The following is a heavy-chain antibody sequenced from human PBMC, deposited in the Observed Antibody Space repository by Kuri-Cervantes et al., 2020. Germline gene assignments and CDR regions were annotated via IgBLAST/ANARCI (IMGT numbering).Heavy chain of an antibody. D-gene: IGHD6-19*01. CDR1: GFTFSSYG. V-gene: IGHV3-30*18. CDR3: AKVHSSGWYFAGMDV. J-gene: IGHJ6*02. CDR2: ISYDGSNK. Sequence: GGSLRLSCAASGFTFSSYGMLWVRQAPGKGLEWVAVISYDGSNKYYADSVKGRFTISRDNSKNTLYLQMNSLRAEDTAVYYCAKVHSSGWYFAGMDVWGQGTTVTVSS.